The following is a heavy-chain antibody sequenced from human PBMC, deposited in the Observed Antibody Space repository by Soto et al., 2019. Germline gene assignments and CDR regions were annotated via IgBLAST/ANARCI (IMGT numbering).Heavy chain of an antibody. CDR2: MYYSGTT. CDR3: ASASGIYYFAY. Sequence: QVQLQESGPGLVKPSETLSLNCTVSGGSISSNYWSWIRQPPGKGLEWIGNMYYSGTTNYNPSLKSRVTISVDTSKNQFSLKMSSVTAADTAVYYCASASGIYYFAYWGQGTLVTVSS. CDR1: GGSISSNY. V-gene: IGHV4-59*01. D-gene: IGHD3-10*01. J-gene: IGHJ4*02.